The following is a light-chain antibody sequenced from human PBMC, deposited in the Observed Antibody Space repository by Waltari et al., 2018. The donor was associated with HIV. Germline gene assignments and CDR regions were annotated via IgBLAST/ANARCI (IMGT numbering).Light chain of an antibody. CDR1: SSDVGGYNS. V-gene: IGLV2-11*01. CDR3: CSYGGTYNV. J-gene: IGLJ1*01. Sequence: QSALTQPRSVSGSPGQSVTISCPGTSSDVGGYNSVSCYQQHPGKAPKLLIYEVSTWPSGVPDRFSGSKSGNTASLTISGLRADDEADYYCCSYGGTYNVFGTGTKVTIL. CDR2: EVS.